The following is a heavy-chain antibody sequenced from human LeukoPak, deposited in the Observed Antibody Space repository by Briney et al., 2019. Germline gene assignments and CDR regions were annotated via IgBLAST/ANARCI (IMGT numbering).Heavy chain of an antibody. Sequence: SETLSLTCTVSGGSISSSSYYWGWIRRPPGKGLEWIGSIYYSGSTYYNPSLKSRVTISVDTSKNQFSLKLSSVTAADTAVYYCARHERGIAAPDYWGQGTLVTVSS. CDR1: GGSISSSSYY. CDR3: ARHERGIAAPDY. J-gene: IGHJ4*02. D-gene: IGHD6-6*01. V-gene: IGHV4-39*01. CDR2: IYYSGST.